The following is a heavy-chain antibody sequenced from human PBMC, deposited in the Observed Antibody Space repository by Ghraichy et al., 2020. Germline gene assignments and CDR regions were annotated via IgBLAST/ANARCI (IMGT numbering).Heavy chain of an antibody. J-gene: IGHJ6*02. Sequence: SETLSLTCAVYGGSFSNYYWTWIRQPPGKGLEWIGEINHSGRTNCNPSLKSRVTISRDTSKNQFSLKLSSVTAADTAVYYCARATMSDGMDVWGQGTTVTVS. D-gene: IGHD3-3*01. CDR3: ARATMSDGMDV. V-gene: IGHV4-34*01. CDR2: INHSGRT. CDR1: GGSFSNYY.